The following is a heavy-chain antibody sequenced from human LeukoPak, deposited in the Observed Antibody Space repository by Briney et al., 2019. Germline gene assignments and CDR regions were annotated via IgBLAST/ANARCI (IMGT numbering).Heavy chain of an antibody. D-gene: IGHD7-27*01. V-gene: IGHV4-59*01. J-gene: IGHJ4*02. CDR3: ASNTGTVFDY. CDR1: GDFITAYY. Sequence: SETLSLTCTVSGDFITAYYWSWIRQPPGKGLEWIGYVYYSGSTEYNPSLRSRVTISLELSKHQFSLNLTSVTAADTAVYYCASNTGTVFDYWGQGALVTVSS. CDR2: VYYSGST.